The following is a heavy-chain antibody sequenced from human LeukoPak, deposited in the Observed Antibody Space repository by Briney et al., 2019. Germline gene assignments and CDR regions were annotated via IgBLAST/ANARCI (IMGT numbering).Heavy chain of an antibody. CDR3: ARDSGERYSYGYDY. V-gene: IGHV6-1*01. J-gene: IGHJ4*02. D-gene: IGHD5-18*01. CDR2: TYYRSKWYN. CDR1: GDSVSSNSVT. Sequence: SQTLSLTCAISGDSVSSNSVTWNWIRQSPSRGLEWLGRTYYRSKWYNDYAVSVKSRITINPDTSKNQFSLQLNSVTPEDTAVYYCARDSGERYSYGYDYWGQGTLVTVSS.